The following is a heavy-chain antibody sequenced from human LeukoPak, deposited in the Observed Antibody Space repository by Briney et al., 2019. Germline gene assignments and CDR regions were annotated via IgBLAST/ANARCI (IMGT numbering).Heavy chain of an antibody. CDR1: GFTFSSYG. CDR2: IWYDGSNK. Sequence: PGRSLRLSCAASGFTFSSYGMHWVRQAPGKGLEWVAVIWYDGSNKYYADSVKGRFTISRDNSKNTLYLQMNSLRAEDTAAYYCARQTGGLGAFDIWGQGTMVTVSS. V-gene: IGHV3-33*01. J-gene: IGHJ3*02. CDR3: ARQTGGLGAFDI. D-gene: IGHD3-10*01.